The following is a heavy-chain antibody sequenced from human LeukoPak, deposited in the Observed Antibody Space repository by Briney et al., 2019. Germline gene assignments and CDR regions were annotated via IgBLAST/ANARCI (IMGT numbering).Heavy chain of an antibody. CDR2: MNPNSGNT. V-gene: IGHV1-8*02. J-gene: IGHJ4*02. D-gene: IGHD3-22*01. CDR3: AKEGRSGHYDTSGYWDY. CDR1: GYTFTSYY. Sequence: GASVKVSCKASGYTFTSYYMHWVRQATGQGLEWMGWMNPNSGNTGYAQKFQGRVTITRNTSISTAYMELSSLRSEDTAVYYCAKEGRSGHYDTSGYWDYWGQGTLVTVSS.